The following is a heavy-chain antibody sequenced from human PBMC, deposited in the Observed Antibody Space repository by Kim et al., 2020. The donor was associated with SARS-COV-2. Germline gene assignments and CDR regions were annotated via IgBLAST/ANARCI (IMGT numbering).Heavy chain of an antibody. J-gene: IGHJ6*02. CDR1: GYTFTSYY. V-gene: IGHV1-46*01. CDR2: INPSGGST. CDR3: ARDLVIVFTIITTGGMDV. D-gene: IGHD3-22*01. Sequence: ASVKVSCKASGYTFTSYYMHWVRQAPGQGLEWMGIINPSGGSTSYAQKFQGRVTMTRDTSTSTVYMELSSLRSEDTAVYYCARDLVIVFTIITTGGMDVWGQGTTVTVSS.